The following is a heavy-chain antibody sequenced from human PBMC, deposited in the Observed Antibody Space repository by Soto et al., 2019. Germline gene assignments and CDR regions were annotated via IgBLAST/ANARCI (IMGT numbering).Heavy chain of an antibody. V-gene: IGHV3-33*01. Sequence: PGGSLRLSCAASGFTFSSYGMHWVRQAPGKGLEWVAVIWYDGSNKYYADSVKGRFTISRDNSKNTRYLQMNSLRAEDTAVYYCARDRRWYYDFWSGYYRHYYYYGMDVWGQGTTVTVSS. CDR3: ARDRRWYYDFWSGYYRHYYYYGMDV. CDR2: IWYDGSNK. J-gene: IGHJ6*02. D-gene: IGHD3-3*01. CDR1: GFTFSSYG.